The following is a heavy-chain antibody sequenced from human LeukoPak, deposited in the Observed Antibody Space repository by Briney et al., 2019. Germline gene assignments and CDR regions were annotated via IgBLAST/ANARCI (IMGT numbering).Heavy chain of an antibody. CDR2: ISDIGSI. D-gene: IGHD2/OR15-2a*01. CDR3: AGHHPRNTVDF. CDR1: GGSISSYY. V-gene: IGHV4-59*08. Sequence: SSETLSPTCTVSGGSISSYYRSWIRQPPGKGLEWIAYISDIGSINYNPSLKSRVTISLDTSKNQFSLKLSSVTAADTAVYYCAGHHPRNTVDFWGQGTLVTVSS. J-gene: IGHJ4*02.